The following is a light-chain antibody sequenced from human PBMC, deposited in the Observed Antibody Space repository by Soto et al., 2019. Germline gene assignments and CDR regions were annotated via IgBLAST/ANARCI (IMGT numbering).Light chain of an antibody. CDR3: QQSGGSPIT. V-gene: IGKV3-20*01. CDR1: QSGTTR. Sequence: IVLTQSPGTLSLSPGERVTLSCRASQSGTTRLAWYQHKPGQAPTLLMSGASNRASGVPVRFSGSGSGTDFTLTITRLEPEDFALYYCQQSGGSPITFGLGTRLDIK. CDR2: GAS. J-gene: IGKJ5*01.